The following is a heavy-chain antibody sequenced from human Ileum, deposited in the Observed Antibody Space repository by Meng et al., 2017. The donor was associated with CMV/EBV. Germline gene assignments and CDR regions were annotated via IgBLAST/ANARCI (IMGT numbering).Heavy chain of an antibody. CDR1: GFTFSSYA. D-gene: IGHD5-18*01. Sequence: SGFTFSSYAMHCVRQATGKGLEWVAVISYDGSNKYYADSVKGRFTISRDNSKNTLYLQMNSLRAEDTAVYYCARDIQLWPHPYYFDYWGQGTLVTVSS. V-gene: IGHV3-30*04. CDR2: ISYDGSNK. CDR3: ARDIQLWPHPYYFDY. J-gene: IGHJ4*02.